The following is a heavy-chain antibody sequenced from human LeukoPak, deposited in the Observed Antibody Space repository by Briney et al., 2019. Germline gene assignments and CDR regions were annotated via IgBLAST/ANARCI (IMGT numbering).Heavy chain of an antibody. V-gene: IGHV1-69*13. CDR2: TIPIFGTA. CDR3: AKDRGSGYGAYYYGMDV. D-gene: IGHD3-22*01. CDR1: GGTFSSYA. J-gene: IGHJ6*02. Sequence: ASVKVSCKASGGTFSSYAISWVRQAPGQGLEWMGGTIPIFGTANYAQKFQGRVTITADESTSTAYMELSSLRSEDTAVYYCAKDRGSGYGAYYYGMDVWGQGTTVTVSS.